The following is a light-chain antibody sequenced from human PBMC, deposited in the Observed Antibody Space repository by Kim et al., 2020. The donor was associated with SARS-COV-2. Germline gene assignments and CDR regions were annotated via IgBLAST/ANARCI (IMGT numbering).Light chain of an antibody. CDR3: SSYTSSNTLM. CDR2: DVS. J-gene: IGLJ3*02. CDR1: SSDIGGYNY. Sequence: GQSITISCTGTSSDIGGYNYVSWYQQYPGKAPNLLIYDVSNRPSGVSNRFSGSKSGNTASLTISGLQAEDEADYYCSSYTSSNTLMFGGGTKLTVL. V-gene: IGLV2-14*03.